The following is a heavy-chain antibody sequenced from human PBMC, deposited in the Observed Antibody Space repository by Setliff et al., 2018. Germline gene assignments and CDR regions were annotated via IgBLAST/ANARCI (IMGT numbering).Heavy chain of an antibody. J-gene: IGHJ6*04. CDR1: GFNFDDYG. D-gene: IGHD2-2*01. Sequence: SGGSLRLSCEVSGFNFDDYGMTWVRQVPGKGLEWVSTVTWNGRTITYADPVKGRFTISRDNSKNTLYLQMNSLRAEDTAVYYCAKEFTVVVPAALALDVWGKGTTVTVSS. CDR2: VTWNGRTI. V-gene: IGHV3-23*01. CDR3: AKEFTVVVPAALALDV.